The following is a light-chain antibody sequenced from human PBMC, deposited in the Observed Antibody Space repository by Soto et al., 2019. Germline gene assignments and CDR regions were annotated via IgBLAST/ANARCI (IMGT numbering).Light chain of an antibody. J-gene: IGKJ2*01. V-gene: IGKV1-5*03. CDR3: QQYNNYFT. CDR2: KPT. CDR1: QSVQTW. Sequence: IQRTQSPATLSASVGYRFTITCLASQSVQTWLAWFQQKPLKAPKLLIYKPTTLETGVPSRFSGSGSETEFTLTISSLQPDDLGTYYCQQYNNYFTFGQGTKLDIK.